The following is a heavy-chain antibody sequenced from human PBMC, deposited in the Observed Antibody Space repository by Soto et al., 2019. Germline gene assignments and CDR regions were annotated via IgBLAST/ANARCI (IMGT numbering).Heavy chain of an antibody. J-gene: IGHJ6*02. D-gene: IGHD6-19*01. Sequence: LKVSCKASGYTFTSYYMHWVRQAPGQGLEWTGIINPSGGSTSYAQKFQGRVTMTRDTSTSTVYMELSRLRSEDTAVYYCARDLISSGGDFSMDVWGQGTTVTVSS. V-gene: IGHV1-46*01. CDR1: GYTFTSYY. CDR3: ARDLISSGGDFSMDV. CDR2: INPSGGST.